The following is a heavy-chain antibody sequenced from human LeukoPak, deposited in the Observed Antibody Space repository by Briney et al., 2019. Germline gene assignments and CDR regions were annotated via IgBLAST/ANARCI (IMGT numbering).Heavy chain of an antibody. J-gene: IGHJ5*02. V-gene: IGHV1-46*01. CDR1: GGTFSSYA. Sequence: ASVKVSCKASGGTFSSYAISWVRQAPGQGLEWMGIINPSGGSTSYAQKFQGRVTMTRDMSTSTVYMELSSLRSEDTAVYYCARGHDYGDYGLDPWGQGTLVTVSS. D-gene: IGHD4-17*01. CDR2: INPSGGST. CDR3: ARGHDYGDYGLDP.